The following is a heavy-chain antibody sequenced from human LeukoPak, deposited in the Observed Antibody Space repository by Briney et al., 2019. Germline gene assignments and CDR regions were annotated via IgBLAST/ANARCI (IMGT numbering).Heavy chain of an antibody. CDR2: INHSGST. CDR3: ARTRSSGWNYFDY. Sequence: PSETLSLTCAVYGGSFSGYYWSWIRQPPGKGLEWMGEINHSGSTNYNPSLKSRVTISVDTSKNQFPLKLSSVTAADTAVYYCARTRSSGWNYFDYWGQGTLVTVSS. J-gene: IGHJ4*02. V-gene: IGHV4-34*01. CDR1: GGSFSGYY. D-gene: IGHD6-19*01.